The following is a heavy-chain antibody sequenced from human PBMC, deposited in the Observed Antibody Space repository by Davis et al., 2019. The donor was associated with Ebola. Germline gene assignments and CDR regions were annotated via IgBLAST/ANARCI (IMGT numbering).Heavy chain of an antibody. D-gene: IGHD5/OR15-5a*01. V-gene: IGHV4-34*01. CDR3: ARQHSRRVFDLWDGSALNFFDS. J-gene: IGHJ5*01. CDR2: INHSGST. CDR1: GGSFSGYY. Sequence: GSLRLSCAVYGGSFSGYYWSWIRQPPGKGLEWIGEINHSGSTNYNPSLKSRVTISVDTSKNQFSLKLSSVTAADTAVYYCARQHSRRVFDLWDGSALNFFDSWGQGALVTVSS.